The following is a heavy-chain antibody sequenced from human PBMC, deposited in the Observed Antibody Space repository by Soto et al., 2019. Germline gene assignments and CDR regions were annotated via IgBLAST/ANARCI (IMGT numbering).Heavy chain of an antibody. V-gene: IGHV1-18*01. J-gene: IGHJ5*02. CDR3: ARVSRYYYGSGSYSWFDP. CDR1: GYTFTSYG. D-gene: IGHD3-10*01. Sequence: ASVKVSCKASGYTFTSYGISWVRQAPGQGLEWMGWISAYNGNTNYAQKLQGRVTMTTDTSTSTAYMELRSLRSDDTAVYYCARVSRYYYGSGSYSWFDPWGQGTLVTVSS. CDR2: ISAYNGNT.